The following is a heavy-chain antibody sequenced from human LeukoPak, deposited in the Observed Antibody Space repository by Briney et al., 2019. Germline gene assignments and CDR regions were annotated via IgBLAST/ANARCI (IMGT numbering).Heavy chain of an antibody. Sequence: EPGGSLRLSCAASGFTVGSNYMSWVRQAPGKGLEWVSVIYSGGSTHYADSVKGRFTISRDNSKNTLYLQMNSLRAEDTAVYYCARTAADGPFDYWGQGTLVTVSS. V-gene: IGHV3-66*01. J-gene: IGHJ4*02. CDR3: ARTAADGPFDY. D-gene: IGHD6-13*01. CDR2: IYSGGST. CDR1: GFTVGSNY.